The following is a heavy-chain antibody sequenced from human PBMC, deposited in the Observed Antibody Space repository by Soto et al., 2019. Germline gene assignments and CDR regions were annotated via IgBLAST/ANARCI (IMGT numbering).Heavy chain of an antibody. CDR3: ARGGNLAAAGPYNWFDP. CDR2: INAGNGNT. D-gene: IGHD6-13*01. Sequence: ASVKVSCKASGYTFTSYAMHWVRQAPGQRLEWMGWINAGNGNTKYSQKFQGRVTITRDTSASTAYMELSSLRSEDMSVFFCARGGNLAAAGPYNWFDPWGQGTLVTVSS. J-gene: IGHJ5*02. CDR1: GYTFTSYA. V-gene: IGHV1-3*01.